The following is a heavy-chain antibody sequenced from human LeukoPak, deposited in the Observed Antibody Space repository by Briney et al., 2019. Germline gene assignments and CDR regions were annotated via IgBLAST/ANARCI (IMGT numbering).Heavy chain of an antibody. CDR2: ISSRDSDV. J-gene: IGHJ4*02. Sequence: GGSLRLSYAASGFTFSDYYMSWLRQAPGKGLECLSYISSRDSDVLYADSVKGRFTISRDNAKKSLYLEGSSLRGEDTAVYYCARESGGSWTNYDYWGQGTLVAVSS. V-gene: IGHV3-11*01. CDR3: ARESGGSWTNYDY. D-gene: IGHD6-13*01. CDR1: GFTFSDYY.